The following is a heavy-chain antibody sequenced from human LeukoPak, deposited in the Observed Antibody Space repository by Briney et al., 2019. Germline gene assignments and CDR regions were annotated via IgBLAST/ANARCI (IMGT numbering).Heavy chain of an antibody. CDR3: AKANDFWSGYLGY. CDR2: IYSGGST. V-gene: IGHV3-53*01. CDR1: GFTVSSNY. J-gene: IGHJ4*02. D-gene: IGHD3-3*01. Sequence: PGGSLRLSCAASGFTVSSNYMSWVRQAPGKGREWVSVIYSGGSTYYADSVKGRFTISRDNSKNTLYLQMNSLRAEDTAVYYCAKANDFWSGYLGYWGQGTLVTVSS.